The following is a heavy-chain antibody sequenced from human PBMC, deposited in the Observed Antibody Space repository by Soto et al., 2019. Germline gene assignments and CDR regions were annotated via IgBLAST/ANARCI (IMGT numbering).Heavy chain of an antibody. D-gene: IGHD3-3*01. CDR1: GGSISNYY. CDR2: FYYTGIT. J-gene: IGHJ4*02. CDR3: ARAPETPSIFGVALPYFFDY. V-gene: IGHV4-59*12. Sequence: SETLSLTCTVSGGSISNYYWSWIRQPPGKGLEWIGYFYYTGITYYNPSLKSRVTISVDRSKNQFSLKLSSVTAADTAVYYCARAPETPSIFGVALPYFFDYWGQGTLVTVSS.